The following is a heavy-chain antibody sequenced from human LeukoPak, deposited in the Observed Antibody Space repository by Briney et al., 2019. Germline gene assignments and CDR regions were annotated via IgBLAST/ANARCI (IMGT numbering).Heavy chain of an antibody. CDR3: ASLGTLVP. CDR1: GFIFRNYG. D-gene: IGHD3-9*01. Sequence: GGSLRLSCAASGFIFRNYGIHWVRQAPGKGLEWVALLASDGSITTYADSVKGRFTISRDNAKNTLYLQMNSLRDEDTAVYYCASLGTLVPWGQGTLVTVSS. V-gene: IGHV3-74*03. CDR2: LASDGSIT. J-gene: IGHJ5*02.